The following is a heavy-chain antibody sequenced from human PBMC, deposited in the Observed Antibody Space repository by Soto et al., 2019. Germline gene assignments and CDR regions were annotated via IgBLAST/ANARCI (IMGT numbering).Heavy chain of an antibody. CDR3: ARGDSTDCSNGVCSFFYNHDMDV. CDR1: GYSFTDYH. J-gene: IGHJ6*02. V-gene: IGHV1-2*06. CDR2: INPKSGGT. D-gene: IGHD2-8*01. Sequence: QVQLVQSGAEVKKPGASVKVSCKASGYSFTDYHIHWVRQAPGQGLEWLGRINPKSGGTSTAQKFQGGVTMTTDKSISTAAMELTRLTSDDTAIYYCARGDSTDCSNGVCSFFYNHDMDVWGQGTTVTVSS.